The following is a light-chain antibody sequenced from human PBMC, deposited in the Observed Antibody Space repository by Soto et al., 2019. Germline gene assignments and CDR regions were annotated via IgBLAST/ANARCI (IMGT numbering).Light chain of an antibody. J-gene: IGKJ1*01. Sequence: TQSPGTLYWSPGERATLSCRASQSLSSSQLAWYQQKPGQAPRLLIHDASSRATGISDRFTGSGSGTDFTLTITTLEPEDFAVYYCQQYGSSPRTFGLGTKVDIK. V-gene: IGKV3-20*01. CDR1: QSLSSSQ. CDR3: QQYGSSPRT. CDR2: DAS.